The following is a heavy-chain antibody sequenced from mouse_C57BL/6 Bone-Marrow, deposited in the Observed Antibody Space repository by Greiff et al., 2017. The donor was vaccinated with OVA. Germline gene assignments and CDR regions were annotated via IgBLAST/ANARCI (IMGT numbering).Heavy chain of an antibody. CDR3: ASNLLLQRGYFDV. J-gene: IGHJ1*03. CDR2: IWSGGST. V-gene: IGHV2-2*01. D-gene: IGHD1-1*01. CDR1: GFSLTSYG. Sequence: VQRVESGPGLVQPSQSLSITCTVSGFSLTSYGVHWVRQSPGKGLEWLGVIWSGGSTDYNAAFISRLSISKDNSKSQVFFKMNSLQADDTAIYYCASNLLLQRGYFDVWGTGTTVTVSS.